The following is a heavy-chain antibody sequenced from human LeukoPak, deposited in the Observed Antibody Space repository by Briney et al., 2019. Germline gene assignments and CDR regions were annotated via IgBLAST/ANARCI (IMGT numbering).Heavy chain of an antibody. CDR1: GGSFSGYY. CDR2: INHSGST. D-gene: IGHD3-10*01. Sequence: PSETLSLTCAVYGGSFSGYYWSWIRQPPGKGLEWIGEINHSGSTNYNPSLKSRVPISVDTSKNQFSLKLSSVTAADTAVYYCARGPYGSGRYYYYYYYMDVWGKGTTVTVSS. J-gene: IGHJ6*03. CDR3: ARGPYGSGRYYYYYYYMDV. V-gene: IGHV4-34*01.